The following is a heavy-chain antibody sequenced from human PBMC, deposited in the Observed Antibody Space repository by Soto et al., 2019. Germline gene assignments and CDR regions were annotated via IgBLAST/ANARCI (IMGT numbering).Heavy chain of an antibody. J-gene: IGHJ6*02. V-gene: IGHV4-34*01. Sequence: SETLSLTCAVYGGSFSGYYWNWIRQPPGKGLEWIGEIDHSGYTNYNPSLKGRVTISVDTSKNQFSLKLSSVTAADTAVYYCARDQHCSGGSCYGVDGMDVWGQGATVTVSS. CDR2: IDHSGYT. CDR1: GGSFSGYY. D-gene: IGHD2-15*01. CDR3: ARDQHCSGGSCYGVDGMDV.